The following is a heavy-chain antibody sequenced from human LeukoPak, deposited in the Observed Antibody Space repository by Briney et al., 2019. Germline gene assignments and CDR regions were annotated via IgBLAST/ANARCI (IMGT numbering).Heavy chain of an antibody. Sequence: SETLSLTCTVSGGSISSGSYYWSWIRQPAGKGLEWIGRIYTSGSTNYNPSLKSRVTISVDTSKNQFSLKLSSVTAADTAVYYCARDMVGYCSSTSCYAGRGYYYYMDVWGKGTTVTVSS. V-gene: IGHV4-61*02. J-gene: IGHJ6*03. D-gene: IGHD2-2*01. CDR2: IYTSGST. CDR1: GGSISSGSYY. CDR3: ARDMVGYCSSTSCYAGRGYYYYMDV.